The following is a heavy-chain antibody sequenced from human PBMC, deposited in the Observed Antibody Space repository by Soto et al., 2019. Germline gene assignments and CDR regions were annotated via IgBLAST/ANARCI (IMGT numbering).Heavy chain of an antibody. CDR2: IRSKADGGTT. J-gene: IGHJ4*02. D-gene: IGHD6-19*01. CDR1: DFTLTNAW. Sequence: EVQLVESGGGLVKPGGSLRLSCAASDFTLTNAWMNWVRQAPGKGLEWVGRIRSKADGGTTDYAAPVKGRFTISRDDSKNTLFLQMNSLRIEDTAVYFCTTEAEAGFYFDYWGQGTLVTVSS. CDR3: TTEAEAGFYFDY. V-gene: IGHV3-15*07.